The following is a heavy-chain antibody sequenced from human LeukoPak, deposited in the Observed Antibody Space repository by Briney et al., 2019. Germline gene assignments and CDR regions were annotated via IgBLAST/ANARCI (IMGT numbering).Heavy chain of an antibody. Sequence: PGGSLRLSCAASGFTFSSYWMSWVRQAPGKGLEWVANIKQDGSEKYYVDSVKGRFTASRDNAKNSLYLQMNSLRAEDTAVYYCARVLNFWSGYYRDSWGQGTLVTVSS. V-gene: IGHV3-7*04. CDR1: GFTFSSYW. CDR2: IKQDGSEK. J-gene: IGHJ4*02. CDR3: ARVLNFWSGYYRDS. D-gene: IGHD3-3*01.